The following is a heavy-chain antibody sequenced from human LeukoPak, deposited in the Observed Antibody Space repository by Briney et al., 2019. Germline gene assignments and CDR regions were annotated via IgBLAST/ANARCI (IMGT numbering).Heavy chain of an antibody. CDR3: ARVGSGSYWDYFDY. CDR2: INPNSGGT. Sequence: ASVKVSCKASGYTFTGYYMHWVRQAPGQGLEWMGWINPNSGGTNYAQKFQGWVTMTRGTSISTAYMELSRLRSDDTAVYYCARVGSGSYWDYFDYWGQGTLVTVSS. V-gene: IGHV1-2*04. D-gene: IGHD3-10*01. CDR1: GYTFTGYY. J-gene: IGHJ4*02.